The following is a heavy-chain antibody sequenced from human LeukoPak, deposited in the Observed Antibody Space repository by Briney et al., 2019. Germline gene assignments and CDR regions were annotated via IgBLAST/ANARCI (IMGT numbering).Heavy chain of an antibody. CDR3: AKGSKNGLYYFDY. J-gene: IGHJ4*02. Sequence: GGSLRLSCAASGFTFSNYAMGWVRQAPGKGLEWVSAIDLSGGGTYYADSVKGRFIISRDNSKNTLYLQMNSLRAEDTAVYYCAKGSKNGLYYFDYWGQGTLVTVSS. D-gene: IGHD2-8*01. V-gene: IGHV3-23*01. CDR1: GFTFSNYA. CDR2: IDLSGGGT.